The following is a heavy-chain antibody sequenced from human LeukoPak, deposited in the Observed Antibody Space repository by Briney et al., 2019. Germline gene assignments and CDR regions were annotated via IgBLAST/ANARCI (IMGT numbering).Heavy chain of an antibody. CDR3: ARAGSYYDLDY. CDR1: VFSFSTYS. CDR2: ISSSSSTI. Sequence: GGSLRLSCAASVFSFSTYSMNWARQAPGKGLEWVSYISSSSSTIYYADSVKGRFTISRDNAKNSLYLQMNSLRVEDTAVYHCARAGSYYDLDYWGQGTLVTVSS. V-gene: IGHV3-48*01. J-gene: IGHJ4*02. D-gene: IGHD1-26*01.